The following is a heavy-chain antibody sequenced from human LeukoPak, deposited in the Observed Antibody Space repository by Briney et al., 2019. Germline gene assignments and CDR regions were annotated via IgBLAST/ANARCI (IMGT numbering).Heavy chain of an antibody. CDR3: ARDRRPPIVVVPAAIGSWFDP. D-gene: IGHD2-2*02. CDR1: GYTFTSYG. V-gene: IGHV1-18*01. J-gene: IGHJ5*02. CDR2: ISAYNGNT. Sequence: ASVKVSCKASGYTFTSYGISWVRQAPGQGLEWMGWISAYNGNTNYAQKLQGRVTMTTDTSTSTAYMELRSLRSDDTAVYYCARDRRPPIVVVPAAIGSWFDPWGQGTLITVSS.